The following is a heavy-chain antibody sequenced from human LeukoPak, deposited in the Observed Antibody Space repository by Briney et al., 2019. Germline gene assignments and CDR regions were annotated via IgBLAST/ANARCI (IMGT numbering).Heavy chain of an antibody. CDR3: ARNDSSGEAIVDYFDY. CDR2: ISSSSSYI. D-gene: IGHD3-16*02. V-gene: IGHV3-21*01. J-gene: IGHJ4*02. Sequence: PGGSLRLSCAASGFTFSSYSMNWVRQAPGKGLEWVSSISSSSSYIYYADSVKGRFTISRDNAKNSLYLQMNSLRAEDTAVYYCARNDSSGEAIVDYFDYWGQGTLVTVSS. CDR1: GFTFSSYS.